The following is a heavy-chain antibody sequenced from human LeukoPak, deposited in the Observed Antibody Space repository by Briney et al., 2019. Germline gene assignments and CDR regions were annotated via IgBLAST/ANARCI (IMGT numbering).Heavy chain of an antibody. CDR2: ISINGDIT. J-gene: IGHJ4*02. D-gene: IGHD3-22*01. CDR3: VTLTSGYYRY. Sequence: GGSLRLSCSASEFSFSSYTKHWVRQAPGKGLEYVSAISINGDITKYADSVKGRFTISRDNSKNTLYLQMSSLRAEDTAVYYCVTLTSGYYRYWGRGTLVTVSS. V-gene: IGHV3-64D*09. CDR1: EFSFSSYT.